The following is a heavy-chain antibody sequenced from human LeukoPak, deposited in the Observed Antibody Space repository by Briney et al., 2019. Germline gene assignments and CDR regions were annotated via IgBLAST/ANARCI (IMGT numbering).Heavy chain of an antibody. CDR2: IKQDGSEK. Sequence: PGGSLRLSCAASGFTFSSHWMSWVRQAPGKGLEWVANIKQDGSEKYYVDSVKGRFTISRDNAKNSLYLQMNSLRAEDTAVYYCAREKDVWFYWGQGTLVTVSS. CDR1: GFTFSSHW. V-gene: IGHV3-7*01. J-gene: IGHJ4*02. D-gene: IGHD3-3*01. CDR3: AREKDVWFY.